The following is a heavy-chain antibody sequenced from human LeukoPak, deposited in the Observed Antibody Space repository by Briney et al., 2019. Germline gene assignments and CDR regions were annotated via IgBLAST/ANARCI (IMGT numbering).Heavy chain of an antibody. CDR1: GDSITSGGYY. CDR2: IYKTGST. J-gene: IGHJ4*02. CDR3: ARDVLR. Sequence: SQTLSLTCTVSGDSITSGGYYWSWIRQRPGRGLEWIGYIYKTGSTYYNPSLKSRVTMSVDTSRNQFSLKVNSVTAADTAVYYCARDVLRWGQGTLVTVSS. V-gene: IGHV4-31*03.